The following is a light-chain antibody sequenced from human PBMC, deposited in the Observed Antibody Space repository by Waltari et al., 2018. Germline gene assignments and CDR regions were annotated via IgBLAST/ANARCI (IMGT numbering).Light chain of an antibody. CDR1: SSTIGSNT. V-gene: IGLV1-44*01. CDR2: SNN. J-gene: IGLJ6*01. Sequence: QSVLTQPPSASGTPGQRVTISCSGSSSTIGSNTVTWSQQLPGTAPKLLIYSNNQRPSGVPDRFSGSKSGTSASLAISGLQSEDEADYYCAAWDDSLNGFNVFGSGTKVTVL. CDR3: AAWDDSLNGFNV.